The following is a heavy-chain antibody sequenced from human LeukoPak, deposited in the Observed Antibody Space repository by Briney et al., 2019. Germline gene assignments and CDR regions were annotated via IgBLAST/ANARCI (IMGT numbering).Heavy chain of an antibody. CDR2: ISGSGGST. J-gene: IGHJ4*02. CDR3: ATRVSTSRSFDY. Sequence: GGSLRLSCAGSGFTFSSYAMNWVRQAPGKGLEWVSGISGSGGSTYYADSVKGRFTISRDNSKNTLYLQMNSLRAEDTAVYYCATRVSTSRSFDYWGQGTLVTVSS. CDR1: GFTFSSYA. V-gene: IGHV3-23*01.